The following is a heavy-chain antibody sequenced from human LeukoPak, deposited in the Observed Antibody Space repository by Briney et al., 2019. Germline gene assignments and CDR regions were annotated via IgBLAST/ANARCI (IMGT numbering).Heavy chain of an antibody. V-gene: IGHV4-61*02. D-gene: IGHD3-22*01. J-gene: IGHJ5*02. Sequence: SETLSLTCTVSGGSISSGSYYWSWIRQPAGKGLEWIGRIYTSGSTNYNPSLKSRVTISVDTSKNQFSLKLSSVTAADTAVYYCARQEDPDYYDSSGYSQFDPWGQGTLVTVSS. CDR3: ARQEDPDYYDSSGYSQFDP. CDR1: GGSISSGSYY. CDR2: IYTSGST.